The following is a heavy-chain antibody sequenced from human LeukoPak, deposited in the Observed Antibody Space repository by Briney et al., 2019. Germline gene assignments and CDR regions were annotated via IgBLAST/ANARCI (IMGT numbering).Heavy chain of an antibody. J-gene: IGHJ4*02. CDR3: ARSDGNPYFDY. Sequence: PGGSLRLSCAASGFTFSSYSMNWVHQAPGKGLEWVSYISSSSSTIYYAGSVRGRFTISRDNAKNSLYLQMNSLRAEDTAVYYCARSDGNPYFDYWGQGTLVTVSS. CDR2: ISSSSSTI. CDR1: GFTFSSYS. D-gene: IGHD4-23*01. V-gene: IGHV3-48*04.